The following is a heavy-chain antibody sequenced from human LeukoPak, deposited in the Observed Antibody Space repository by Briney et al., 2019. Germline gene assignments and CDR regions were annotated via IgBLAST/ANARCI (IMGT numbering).Heavy chain of an antibody. CDR2: ISWNSGSI. CDR3: ARDMASSYYYGMDV. Sequence: GGSLRLSCAASGFTFDDYAMHWVRQAPGKGLEWVSGISWNSGSIGYADSVKGRFTISRDNAKNSLYLQMNSLRAEDTALYYCARDMASSYYYGMDVWGQGTTVTVSS. CDR1: GFTFDDYA. D-gene: IGHD1-26*01. V-gene: IGHV3-9*01. J-gene: IGHJ6*02.